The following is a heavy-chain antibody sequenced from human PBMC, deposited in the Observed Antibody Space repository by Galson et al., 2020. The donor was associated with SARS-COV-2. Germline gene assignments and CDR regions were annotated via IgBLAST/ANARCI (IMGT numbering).Heavy chain of an antibody. V-gene: IGHV3-53*01. CDR3: LREGDTIYPDY. J-gene: IGHJ4*02. CDR1: GFTVGSRW. D-gene: IGHD3-10*01. CDR2: IDAAGNP. Sequence: GESLKISCAASGFTVGSRWISWVRRAPGKGLEWVSLIDAAGNPFYADSIKGRFTISRGNSRNIVFLQMTSLRAVDTAVYYCLREGDTIYPDYWGPGTLVTVSS.